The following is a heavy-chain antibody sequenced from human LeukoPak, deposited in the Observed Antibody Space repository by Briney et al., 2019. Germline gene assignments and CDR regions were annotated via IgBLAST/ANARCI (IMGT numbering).Heavy chain of an antibody. CDR2: ISAYNGNT. J-gene: IGHJ6*02. CDR1: GYTFTSYG. Sequence: ASVKVSCKASGYTFTSYGISWVRQAPGQGLEWMGWISAYNGNTNYAQKLQGRVTMTTDTSTSTAYMELRSLRSDDTAVYYCARENLELYYYYDMDVWGQGTTVTVSS. D-gene: IGHD1-26*01. V-gene: IGHV1-18*01. CDR3: ARENLELYYYYDMDV.